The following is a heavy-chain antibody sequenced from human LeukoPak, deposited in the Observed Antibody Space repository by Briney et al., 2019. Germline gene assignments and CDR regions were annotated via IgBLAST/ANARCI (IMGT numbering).Heavy chain of an antibody. Sequence: SVKVSCKASGGTFSSYAISWVRQAPGQGLEWMGRIIPILGIANYAQKFQGRVTITADKSTSTAYMELSSLRSEDTAVYYCARAENYGSSGYYPFYYWGPGTLVTVSS. J-gene: IGHJ4*02. CDR1: GGTFSSYA. CDR2: IIPILGIA. V-gene: IGHV1-69*04. D-gene: IGHD3-22*01. CDR3: ARAENYGSSGYYPFYY.